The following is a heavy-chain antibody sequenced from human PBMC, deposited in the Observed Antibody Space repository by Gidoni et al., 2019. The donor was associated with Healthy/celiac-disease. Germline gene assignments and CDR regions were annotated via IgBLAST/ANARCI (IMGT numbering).Heavy chain of an antibody. CDR3: ARLPRFIAARPEEDYYYYYMDV. J-gene: IGHJ6*03. CDR1: GFPLSTSGMC. V-gene: IGHV2-70*01. Sequence: QATLRESGPALVTPTQTLTLTCTFSGFPLSTSGMCVSWIRQPPGKALEWLALIDWDDDKYYSTSLKTRLTISKDTSKNQVVLTMTNMDPVDTATYYCARLPRFIAARPEEDYYYYYMDVWGKGTTVTVSS. D-gene: IGHD6-6*01. CDR2: IDWDDDK.